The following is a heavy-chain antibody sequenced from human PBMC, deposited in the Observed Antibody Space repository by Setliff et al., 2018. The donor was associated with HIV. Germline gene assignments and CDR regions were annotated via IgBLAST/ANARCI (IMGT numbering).Heavy chain of an antibody. CDR3: ARDKGRPHHFDNNGYYRSDTFDI. CDR1: GYSLSSASY. V-gene: IGHV4-38-2*02. D-gene: IGHD3-22*01. Sequence: PSETLSLTCSVSGYSLSSASYWGWIRQSPEKGLEWIGSISLSGSTYYNPSLQSRVTISIDMSKNHFSLNLKSVTAADTAIYYCARDKGRPHHFDNNGYYRSDTFDIWGQGTLVTVSS. J-gene: IGHJ4*02. CDR2: ISLSGST.